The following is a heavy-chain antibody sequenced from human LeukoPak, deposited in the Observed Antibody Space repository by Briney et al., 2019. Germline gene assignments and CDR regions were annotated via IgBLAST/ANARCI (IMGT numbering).Heavy chain of an antibody. CDR2: IHPSGGTT. D-gene: IGHD3-10*01. Sequence: ASVKVSCKASGYTFTSYYIHWVRQAPGQGLEWMGIIHPSGGTTTYAQKFQGRVTMTRDTSTSTVYMELSSLRSEDTALYYCAREWTMIGGGRSGLIWGQGTMVTVFS. J-gene: IGHJ3*02. V-gene: IGHV1-46*01. CDR3: AREWTMIGGGRSGLI. CDR1: GYTFTSYY.